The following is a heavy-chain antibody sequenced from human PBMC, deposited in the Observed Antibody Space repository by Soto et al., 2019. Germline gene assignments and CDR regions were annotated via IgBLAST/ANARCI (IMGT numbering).Heavy chain of an antibody. CDR2: IIPIFGTA. V-gene: IGHV1-69*13. CDR3: ARAYCGGDCYSGNWFDP. CDR1: GGTFSSYA. Sequence: GASVKVSCKASGGTFSSYAISWVRQAPGQGLEWMGGIIPIFGTANYAQKFQGRVTITADESTSTAYMELSSLRSEDTAVYYCARAYCGGDCYSGNWFDPWGQGTLVTVSS. J-gene: IGHJ5*02. D-gene: IGHD2-21*02.